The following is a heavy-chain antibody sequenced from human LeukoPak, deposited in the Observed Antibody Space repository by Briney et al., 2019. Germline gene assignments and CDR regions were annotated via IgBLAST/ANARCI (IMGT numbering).Heavy chain of an antibody. Sequence: PQTLSLTCAVSGGSISSGGYSWSWIRQPPGKGLEWIGYIYHSGSTYYNPSLKSRVTISVDRSKNQFSLKLSSVTAADTAVYYCARGPYGYNPFDYWGQGTLVTVSS. CDR2: IYHSGST. V-gene: IGHV4-30-2*01. CDR1: GGSISSGGYS. CDR3: ARGPYGYNPFDY. J-gene: IGHJ4*02. D-gene: IGHD5-24*01.